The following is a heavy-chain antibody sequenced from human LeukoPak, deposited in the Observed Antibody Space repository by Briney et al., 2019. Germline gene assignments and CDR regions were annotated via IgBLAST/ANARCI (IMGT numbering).Heavy chain of an antibody. D-gene: IGHD3-10*01. J-gene: IGHJ3*02. Sequence: PGGSLRLSCAASGFTFSSYAMSWVRQAPGKGLEWVSATSGSGGSTYYADSVKGRFTISRDNSKNTLYLQMNSLRAEDTAVYYCAKDRGRITMVRGYRPESPDAFDIWGQGTMVTVSS. CDR1: GFTFSSYA. CDR3: AKDRGRITMVRGYRPESPDAFDI. CDR2: TSGSGGST. V-gene: IGHV3-23*01.